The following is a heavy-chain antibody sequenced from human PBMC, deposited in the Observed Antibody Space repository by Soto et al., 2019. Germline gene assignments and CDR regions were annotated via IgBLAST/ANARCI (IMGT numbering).Heavy chain of an antibody. Sequence: GSLRLSCAASGFIFSNYAMSWVRQSPGKVLEWVSAISGSGDRTYYADSVKGRFTISRDNSKSTLYLQMNSLRADDTAVYYCANWVEGTLGYFDYSCMGTLGTVST. D-gene: IGHD1-1*01. CDR3: ANWVEGTLGYFDY. J-gene: IGHJ4*03. V-gene: IGHV3-23*01. CDR2: ISGSGDRT. CDR1: GFIFSNYA.